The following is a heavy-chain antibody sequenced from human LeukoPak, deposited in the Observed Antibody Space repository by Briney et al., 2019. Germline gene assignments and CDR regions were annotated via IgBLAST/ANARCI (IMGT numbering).Heavy chain of an antibody. CDR2: ISGSGGST. J-gene: IGHJ4*02. CDR3: AKGLKGVVVPAAIGGWDYFDY. V-gene: IGHV3-23*01. D-gene: IGHD2-2*02. CDR1: GFTFSSYA. Sequence: GGSLRLSCAASGFTFSSYAMSWVRQAPGKGLEWVSAISGSGGSTYYADSVKGRFTISRDNSKNTLYLQMNSLRAGDTAVYYWAKGLKGVVVPAAIGGWDYFDYWGQGTLVTVS.